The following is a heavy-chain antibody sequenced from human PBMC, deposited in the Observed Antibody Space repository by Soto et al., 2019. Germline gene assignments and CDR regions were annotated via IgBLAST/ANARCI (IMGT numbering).Heavy chain of an antibody. D-gene: IGHD6-6*01. Sequence: GESLKISCKGSGYSFTSYCIGWVLQMPWKGLEWMGIIYPGDSDTRYSPSFQGQVAISADKSISTAYLQWSSLKASDTAMYYCARHIQSIAAHYDYWGQGTLVTVSS. CDR3: ARHIQSIAAHYDY. CDR2: IYPGDSDT. V-gene: IGHV5-51*01. CDR1: GYSFTSYC. J-gene: IGHJ4*02.